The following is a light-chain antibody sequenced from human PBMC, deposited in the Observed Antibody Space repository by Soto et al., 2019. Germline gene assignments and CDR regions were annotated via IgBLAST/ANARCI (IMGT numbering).Light chain of an antibody. J-gene: IGKJ1*01. CDR3: QQYNNCPWT. CDR2: GAS. Sequence: EIVMTQSPATLSVSPGERATLSCRASQSVSSNLAWYQQKPGQAPRLLIYGASTRATGIPARFSGSWSGTDFTLTISILQSEDFAVYYCQQYNNCPWTFGQGTKVEIQ. CDR1: QSVSSN. V-gene: IGKV3-15*01.